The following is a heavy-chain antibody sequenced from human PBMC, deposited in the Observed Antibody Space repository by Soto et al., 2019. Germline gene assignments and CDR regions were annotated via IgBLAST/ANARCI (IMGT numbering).Heavy chain of an antibody. V-gene: IGHV3-7*01. CDR3: ARDRTRFAY. CDR1: GFTFSNTW. J-gene: IGHJ4*02. D-gene: IGHD3-16*01. Sequence: EVHLVESGGGLVQPGGSLRLSCAASGFTFSNTWMTWVRQAPGKGLEWVADINQDGSEEYYVDSVKGRFTISRANAKNSLYLQKNSLRAEETAVYYGARDRTRFAYWGQGTLVTVSS. CDR2: INQDGSEE.